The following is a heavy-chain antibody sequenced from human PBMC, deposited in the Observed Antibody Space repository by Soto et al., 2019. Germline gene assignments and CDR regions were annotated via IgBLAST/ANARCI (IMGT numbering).Heavy chain of an antibody. CDR1: GYIFTAYS. J-gene: IGHJ4*02. D-gene: IGHD3-10*01. CDR2: INVGNGDT. Sequence: QVQLLQSGAEVKKAGASVRVSCQTSGYIFTAYSLHWVRQAPGQGLEWMGWINVGNGDTKYAEKFQGRLTIARDTSASTAYMDLSSLKSEDSSVYFCARDHHISRPYYLELWGQATLVTVSS. V-gene: IGHV1-3*01. CDR3: ARDHHISRPYYLEL.